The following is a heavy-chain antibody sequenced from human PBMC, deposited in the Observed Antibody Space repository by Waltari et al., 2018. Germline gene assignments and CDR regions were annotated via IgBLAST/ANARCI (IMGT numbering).Heavy chain of an antibody. CDR3: ARLSPYTSSGDFFDP. CDR2: TYHSGSA. Sequence: LVKPSETLSLTCSVSGFPIGSEYYWAWVRQSPGEGLVWIGSTYHSGSADYNPSLKGRVTISVDTSKNQFSLKLTSVTVADSGVYSCARLSPYTSSGDFFDPWGQGALVTVSS. J-gene: IGHJ5*02. D-gene: IGHD2-21*02. V-gene: IGHV4-38-2*01. CDR1: GFPIGSEYY.